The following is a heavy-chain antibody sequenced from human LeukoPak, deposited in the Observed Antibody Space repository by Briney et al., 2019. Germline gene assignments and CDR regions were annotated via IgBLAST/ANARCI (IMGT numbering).Heavy chain of an antibody. J-gene: IGHJ4*02. CDR2: TYYRSKRYN. Sequence: SQTLSLTCAISGDSVSSNSAAWNWIRQSPSRGLEWLGRTYYRSKRYNDYAVSVKSRITINPDTSKNQFSLQLNSVAPEDTAVYYCAREPGGAEYSGYDPFDFWGQGTLVTVSS. D-gene: IGHD5-12*01. V-gene: IGHV6-1*01. CDR3: AREPGGAEYSGYDPFDF. CDR1: GDSVSSNSAA.